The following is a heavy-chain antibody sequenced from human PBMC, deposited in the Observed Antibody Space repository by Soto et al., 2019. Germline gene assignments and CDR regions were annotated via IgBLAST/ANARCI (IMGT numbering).Heavy chain of an antibody. V-gene: IGHV4-34*01. CDR1: GGSFSGYY. D-gene: IGHD5-12*01. CDR3: ARRDGSTNLDY. Sequence: SETLSLTCAVYGGSFSGYYWSWIRQPPGKGLEWIREINHSGSTNYNPSLKSRVTISVDTSKNQFSLKLSSVTAADTAVYYCARRDGSTNLDYWGQGTLVT. J-gene: IGHJ4*02. CDR2: INHSGST.